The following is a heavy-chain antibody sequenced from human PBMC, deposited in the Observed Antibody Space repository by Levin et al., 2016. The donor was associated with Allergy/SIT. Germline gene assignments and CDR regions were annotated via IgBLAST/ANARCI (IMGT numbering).Heavy chain of an antibody. V-gene: IGHV3-74*03. Sequence: GESLKISCAASGFIFSNYWMHWVRQAPGKGPVWVSRIDSDGRSTTYADSVKGRFTISRDNAKNTLYLQMNSLRAEDTAVYYCARRDIVVVKDKYNYGMDVWGQGTTVTVSS. CDR3: ARRDIVVVKDKYNYGMDV. CDR1: GFIFSNYW. CDR2: IDSDGRST. J-gene: IGHJ6*02. D-gene: IGHD2-21*01.